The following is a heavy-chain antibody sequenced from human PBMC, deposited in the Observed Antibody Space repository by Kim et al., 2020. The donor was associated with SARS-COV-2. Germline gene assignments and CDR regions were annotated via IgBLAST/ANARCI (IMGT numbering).Heavy chain of an antibody. Sequence: SETLSLACTVSGGSISSYYWSWIRQPPGKGLEWIGYIYYSGSTNYNPSLKSRVTISVDTSKNQFSLKLSSVTAADTAVYYCARDRDYYDSSGYDDAFDIWGQGTMVTVSS. D-gene: IGHD3-22*01. V-gene: IGHV4-59*13. CDR3: ARDRDYYDSSGYDDAFDI. J-gene: IGHJ3*02. CDR2: IYYSGST. CDR1: GGSISSYY.